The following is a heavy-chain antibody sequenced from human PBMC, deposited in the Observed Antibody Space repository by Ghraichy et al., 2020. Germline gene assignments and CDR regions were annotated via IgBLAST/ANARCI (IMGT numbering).Heavy chain of an antibody. CDR2: INPSGGST. CDR1: GYTFTSYY. D-gene: IGHD3-3*01. V-gene: IGHV1-46*01. Sequence: ASVKVSCKASGYTFTSYYMHWVRQAPGQGLEWMGIINPSGGSTSYAQKFQGRVTMTRDTSTSTVYMELSSLRSEDTAVYYCAREGGQILEWLLDYYYYYGMDVWGQGTTVTVSS. J-gene: IGHJ6*02. CDR3: AREGGQILEWLLDYYYYYGMDV.